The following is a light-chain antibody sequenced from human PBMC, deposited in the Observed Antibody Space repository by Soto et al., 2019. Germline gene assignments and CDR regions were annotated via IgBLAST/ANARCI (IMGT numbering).Light chain of an antibody. J-gene: IGLJ2*01. CDR3: SSYAPSTTV. V-gene: IGLV2-14*01. Sequence: QSALTQPASVSGSPGQSITISCTGTSSDVGGYDYVSWYQQYPGKPPKLMIYEVTNRPSGVSNRFSGSKSGNTASLTISGLQAEDEADYYCSSYAPSTTVFGGGTKLTVL. CDR2: EVT. CDR1: SSDVGGYDY.